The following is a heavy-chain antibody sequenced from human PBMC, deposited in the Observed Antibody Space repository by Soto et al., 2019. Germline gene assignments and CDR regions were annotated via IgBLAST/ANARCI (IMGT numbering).Heavy chain of an antibody. CDR3: ARELTTVTTDYYYYGMDV. V-gene: IGHV3-48*02. CDR2: ISSSSSTI. J-gene: IGHJ6*02. D-gene: IGHD4-4*01. CDR1: GFTFSSYS. Sequence: EVQLVESGGGLVQPGGSLRLSCAASGFTFSSYSMNWVRQAPGKGLEWVSYISSSSSTIYYADSVKGRFTISRDNAKNSLYLQMNSLRDEDTAVYYCARELTTVTTDYYYYGMDVWGQGTTVTVSS.